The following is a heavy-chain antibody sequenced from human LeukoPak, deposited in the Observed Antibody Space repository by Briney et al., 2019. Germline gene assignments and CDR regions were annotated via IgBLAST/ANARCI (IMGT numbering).Heavy chain of an antibody. D-gene: IGHD6-13*01. J-gene: IGHJ5*02. CDR1: GGSISSYY. V-gene: IGHV4-59*08. CDR3: ARNAYSSSSFWFDP. Sequence: PSETLSLTCTVPGGSISSYYWSWIRQPPGKGLEWIGYIYYSGSTNYNPSLKSRVTISVNTSKNQFSLKLSSVTAADTAVYYCARNAYSSSSFWFDPWGQGTLVTVSS. CDR2: IYYSGST.